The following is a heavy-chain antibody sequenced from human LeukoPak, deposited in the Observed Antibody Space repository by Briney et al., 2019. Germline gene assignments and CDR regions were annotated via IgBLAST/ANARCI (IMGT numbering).Heavy chain of an antibody. Sequence: SETLSLTCAVYGGSFSGYYWSWIRQPPGEGLEWIGEINHSGSTNYNPSLKSRVTISVDTSKNQFSLKLSSVTAADTAVYYCARETYYYDSSGYYRSMYYFDYWGQGTLVTVSS. CDR2: INHSGST. CDR1: GGSFSGYY. J-gene: IGHJ4*02. V-gene: IGHV4-34*01. D-gene: IGHD3-22*01. CDR3: ARETYYYDSSGYYRSMYYFDY.